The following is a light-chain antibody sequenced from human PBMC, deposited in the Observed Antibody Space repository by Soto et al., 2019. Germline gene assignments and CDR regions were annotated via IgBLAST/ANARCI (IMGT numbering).Light chain of an antibody. CDR2: WAS. CDR3: QQYYSTPPLT. V-gene: IGKV4-1*01. J-gene: IGKJ4*01. CDR1: QSVLYSSNNKNY. Sequence: DIVMTQSPDSLAVSLGERATINCKSSQSVLYSSNNKNYLAWYQQKPGHPPKLLIYWASTRESGVPDRFSGSGSWTDFTLTISSLQAEDVAVYYCQQYYSTPPLTFGGGTKVEIK.